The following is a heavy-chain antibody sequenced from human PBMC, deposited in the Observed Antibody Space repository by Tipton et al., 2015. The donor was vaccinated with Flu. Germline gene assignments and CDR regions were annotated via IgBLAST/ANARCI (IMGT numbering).Heavy chain of an antibody. CDR2: ISSSGSTI. V-gene: IGHV3-48*03. J-gene: IGHJ6*02. Sequence: GSLRLSCAASGFTFSSYEMNWVRQAPGKGLEWVSHISSSGSTIYYADSVKGRFTISRDNAKNSLYLQMNSLRAEDTAVYYCARDTRVVVVAATYYYYYGMDVWGQGTTVTVSS. CDR3: ARDTRVVVVAATYYYYYGMDV. D-gene: IGHD2-15*01. CDR1: GFTFSSYE.